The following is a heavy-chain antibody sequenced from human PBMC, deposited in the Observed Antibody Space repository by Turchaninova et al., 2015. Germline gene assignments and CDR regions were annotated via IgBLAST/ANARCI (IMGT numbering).Heavy chain of an antibody. Sequence: EVQLVESGGGLVQHGGSLKLSCAASGFTFSAYAMPWVRQASGKGLEWVGRIRSRANNYATAYAASVKGRFTISRDDSKNTAYLQMNSLKTEDTAMYYCTHRAAEDDYWGQGTLVTVSS. V-gene: IGHV3-73*02. CDR1: GFTFSAYA. CDR2: IRSRANNYAT. CDR3: THRAAEDDY. D-gene: IGHD6-13*01. J-gene: IGHJ4*02.